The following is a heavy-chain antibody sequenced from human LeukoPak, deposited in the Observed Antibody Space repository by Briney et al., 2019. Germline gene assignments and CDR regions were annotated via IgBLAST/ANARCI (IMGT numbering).Heavy chain of an antibody. D-gene: IGHD6-13*01. CDR2: IYSGGST. V-gene: IGHV3-66*02. J-gene: IGHJ6*03. CDR1: GFTVSSNY. Sequence: GGSLRLSCAASGFTVSSNYMSWVRQAPGKGLEWVSVIYSGGSTYYADSVKGRFTISRDNSKNTLYLQMNSLRAEDTAVYYCARASSSWYGFYYYYMDVWGKGTTVTVSS. CDR3: ARASSSWYGFYYYYMDV.